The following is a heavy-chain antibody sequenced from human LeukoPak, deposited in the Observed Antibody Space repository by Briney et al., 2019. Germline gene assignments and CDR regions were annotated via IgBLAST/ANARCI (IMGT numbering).Heavy chain of an antibody. CDR2: INHSGST. Sequence: SETLSLTCSVSGGSISGYYWSWIRQPPGKGLEWIGEINHSGSTNYNPSLKSRVTISVDTSKNQFSLKLSSVTAADTAVYYCARHSTRAPINWFDPWGQGTLVTVSS. CDR1: GGSISGYY. J-gene: IGHJ5*02. D-gene: IGHD2-21*01. CDR3: ARHSTRAPINWFDP. V-gene: IGHV4-34*01.